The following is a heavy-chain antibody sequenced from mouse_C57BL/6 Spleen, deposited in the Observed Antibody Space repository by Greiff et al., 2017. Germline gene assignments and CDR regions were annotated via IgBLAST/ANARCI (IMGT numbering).Heavy chain of an antibody. Sequence: VKLQESGPELVKPGASVKISCKASGYAFSSSWMNWVKQRPGKGLEWIGRIYPGDGDTNYNGKFKGKATLTADKSSSTAYMQLSSLTSEDSAVYFCARWNYGNSAYWGQGTLVTVSA. CDR3: ARWNYGNSAY. CDR1: GYAFSSSW. D-gene: IGHD2-1*01. V-gene: IGHV1-82*01. J-gene: IGHJ3*01. CDR2: IYPGDGDT.